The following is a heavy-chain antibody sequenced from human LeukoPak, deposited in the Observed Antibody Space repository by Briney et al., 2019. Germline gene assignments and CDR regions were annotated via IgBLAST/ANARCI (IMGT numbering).Heavy chain of an antibody. V-gene: IGHV1-2*02. J-gene: IGHJ5*01. CDR1: GYTFTGYW. Sequence: ASVKVSCKASGYTFTGYWIHWVRQAPGQGFEWMGWINPKNGGTNYAQKFQGRVTMTRDTSTSTVYMELSSLISDDTAVYYCTRGVLPARFDSWGQGTLVTVIS. CDR2: INPKNGGT. D-gene: IGHD2-2*01. CDR3: TRGVLPARFDS.